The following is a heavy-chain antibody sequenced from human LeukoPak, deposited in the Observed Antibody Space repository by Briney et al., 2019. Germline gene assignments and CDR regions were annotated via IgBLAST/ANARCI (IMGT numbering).Heavy chain of an antibody. CDR1: GYTFTSYG. V-gene: IGHV1-18*01. D-gene: IGHD2-15*01. CDR2: ISAYNGNT. CDR3: AREGGGTPINWFDP. J-gene: IGHJ5*02. Sequence: ASVKVSCKASGYTFTSYGISWVRQAPGQGLEWMGWISAYNGNTNYAQKLQGKVTMTTDTSTSTAYMELRSLRSDDTAVYYCAREGGGTPINWFDPWGQGTLVTVSS.